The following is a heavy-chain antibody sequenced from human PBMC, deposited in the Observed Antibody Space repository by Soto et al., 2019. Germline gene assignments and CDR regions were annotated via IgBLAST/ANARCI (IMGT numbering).Heavy chain of an antibody. D-gene: IGHD4-17*01. J-gene: IGHJ4*02. Sequence: GGSLRLSCAVSGFTFNNYAMSWVRQAPGKGLEWISTISGSGSTTYYADSVKGRFTISRDNSKDTLYLQMDSLRADDTAVYYCAKDLYGDFDYWGQGTLVTVSS. CDR1: GFTFNNYA. CDR2: ISGSGSTT. CDR3: AKDLYGDFDY. V-gene: IGHV3-23*01.